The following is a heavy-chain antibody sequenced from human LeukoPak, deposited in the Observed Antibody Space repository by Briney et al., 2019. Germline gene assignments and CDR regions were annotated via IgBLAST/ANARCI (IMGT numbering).Heavy chain of an antibody. CDR2: IGSFGTDI. J-gene: IGHJ5*02. CDR3: ARDLMLRLGELDL. Sequence: GGSLRLSCAASGFTLFPYTMNWVRQVPGKGLEWVSSIGSFGTDIYYTDSVKGRFTVSRDNAQNSLYLQMNSLRAEDTALYYCARDLMLRLGELDLWGQGTLVTVSS. D-gene: IGHD3-16*01. CDR1: GFTLFPYT. V-gene: IGHV3-21*01.